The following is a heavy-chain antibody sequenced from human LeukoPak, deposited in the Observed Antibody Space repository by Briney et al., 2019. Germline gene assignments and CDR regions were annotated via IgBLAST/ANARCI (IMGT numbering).Heavy chain of an antibody. CDR3: ASGATVSPYYYYYGMDV. J-gene: IGHJ6*02. CDR2: IYYSGSA. D-gene: IGHD4-17*01. CDR1: GGSISSYY. V-gene: IGHV4-59*01. Sequence: SETLSLTCTVSGGSISSYYWSWIRQPPGKGLEWIGYIYYSGSANYNPPLKSRVTISVDTSKNQFSLKLSSVTAADTAVYYCASGATVSPYYYYYGMDVWGQGTTVTVSS.